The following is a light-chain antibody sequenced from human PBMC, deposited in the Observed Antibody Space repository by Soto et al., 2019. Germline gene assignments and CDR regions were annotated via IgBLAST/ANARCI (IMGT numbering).Light chain of an antibody. CDR1: QSVSSDF. Sequence: EIVLTQSPGTLSLSPGERATLSCRTSQSVSSDFLAWYQQKPGQAPRLLIYAASNSTTGIPDRFSGSRSGTDFILTISSLEPEDFAVYYCQQYSTPPRMYTFGLGTKLEIK. CDR3: QQYSTPPRMYT. CDR2: AAS. J-gene: IGKJ2*01. V-gene: IGKV3-20*01.